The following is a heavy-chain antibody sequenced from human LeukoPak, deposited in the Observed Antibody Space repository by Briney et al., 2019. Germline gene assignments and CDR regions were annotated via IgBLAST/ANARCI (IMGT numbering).Heavy chain of an antibody. V-gene: IGHV3-30*03. CDR3: ARGRYSRPFDY. CDR1: GFTVSNNY. CDR2: ISSDGTNK. Sequence: GGSLRLSCAASGFTVSNNYMRWVRQAPGKGLEWVAVISSDGTNKYYADSVKGRFTGSRDNSKNTLYLQMNSLRPEDTAVYYCARGRYSRPFDYWGQGTVVTVSS. J-gene: IGHJ4*02. D-gene: IGHD6-13*01.